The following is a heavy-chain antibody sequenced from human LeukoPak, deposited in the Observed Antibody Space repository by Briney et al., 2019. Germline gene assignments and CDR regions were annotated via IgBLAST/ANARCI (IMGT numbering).Heavy chain of an antibody. CDR2: INHSGST. J-gene: IGHJ4*02. V-gene: IGHV4-34*01. Sequence: SETLSLTCAVYGGSFSGYYWSWIRQPPGKGLEWIGEINHSGSTNYNPSLKSRVTISVDTSKNQFSLKLSSVTAADTAVYYCARGNRGSYLGYWGQGTLVTVSS. CDR3: ARGNRGSYLGY. D-gene: IGHD1-26*01. CDR1: GGSFSGYY.